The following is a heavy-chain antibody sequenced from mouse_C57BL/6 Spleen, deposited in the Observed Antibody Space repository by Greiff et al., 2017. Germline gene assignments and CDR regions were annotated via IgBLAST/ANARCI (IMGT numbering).Heavy chain of an antibody. CDR2: IWSGGIT. Sequence: VMLVESGPGLVQPSQSLSITCTVSGFSLTSYGVIWVRQSPGKGLEWLGVIWSGGITDYNAAFMSRLSIHKDNSKSQVFFKMNSLQADDTAIYYGAKNRGNTVLAGGYFDVWGTGTTVTVSS. CDR1: GFSLTSYG. CDR3: AKNRGNTVLAGGYFDV. J-gene: IGHJ1*03. V-gene: IGHV2-5*01. D-gene: IGHD1-1*01.